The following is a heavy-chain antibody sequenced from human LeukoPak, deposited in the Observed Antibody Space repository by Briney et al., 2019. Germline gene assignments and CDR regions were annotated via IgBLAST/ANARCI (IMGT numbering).Heavy chain of an antibody. Sequence: PSEAVSLTCTVSGGSISSSSYYWGGLRQPPGKGLEWIGSLYYSGCTYYNPSLKSRVTISVDTYKNQFSLKLSSVTAADTAVYYCARHKDMSTTLTPFDYWGQGTLVTVSS. D-gene: IGHD4-17*01. V-gene: IGHV4-39*01. CDR1: GGSISSSSYY. CDR3: ARHKDMSTTLTPFDY. CDR2: LYYSGCT. J-gene: IGHJ4*02.